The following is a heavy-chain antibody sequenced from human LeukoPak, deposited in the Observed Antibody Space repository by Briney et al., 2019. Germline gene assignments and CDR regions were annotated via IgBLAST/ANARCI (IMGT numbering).Heavy chain of an antibody. J-gene: IGHJ4*02. CDR1: GFTFSGSA. CDR3: TRQELSGYYY. V-gene: IGHV3-73*01. D-gene: IGHD3-22*01. Sequence: GGSLRLSCAASGFTFSGSAMHWVRQASGKGLEWVGRIRSKANSYATAYAASVKGRFTFSRDDSKNTAYLQMNSLKTEDTAVYYCTRQELSGYYYWGQGTLVTVSS. CDR2: IRSKANSYAT.